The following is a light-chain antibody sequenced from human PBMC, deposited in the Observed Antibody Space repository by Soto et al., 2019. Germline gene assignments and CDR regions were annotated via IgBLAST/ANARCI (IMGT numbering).Light chain of an antibody. CDR3: QQLDSYPIT. Sequence: EIVMTQSPATLSVSPGERATLSCRASQSVSSNLAWYQQKPGQAPRLLIYGASTRATGIPARFSGSGSGTDFTLTITRLEPEDSATYYCQQLDSYPITFGQGTRLEI. J-gene: IGKJ5*01. CDR2: GAS. V-gene: IGKV3-15*01. CDR1: QSVSSN.